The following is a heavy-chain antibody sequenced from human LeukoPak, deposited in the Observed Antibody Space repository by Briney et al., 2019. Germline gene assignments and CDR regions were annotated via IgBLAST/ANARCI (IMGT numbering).Heavy chain of an antibody. CDR1: GGTFSSYA. V-gene: IGHV1-69*10. CDR3: ARDPPYDSGVGDYYYYGMDV. Sequence: SVKVSCKASGGTFSSYAISWVRQAPGQGLERMGRIIPIFGIANYAQKFQGRVTITADKSTSTAYMELSSLRSEDTAVYYCARDPPYDSGVGDYYYYGMDVWGQGTTVTVSS. J-gene: IGHJ6*02. CDR2: IIPIFGIA. D-gene: IGHD3-3*01.